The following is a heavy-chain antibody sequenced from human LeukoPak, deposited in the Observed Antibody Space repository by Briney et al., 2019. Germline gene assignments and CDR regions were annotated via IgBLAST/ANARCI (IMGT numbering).Heavy chain of an antibody. V-gene: IGHV1-18*01. CDR1: RYTFRSYG. CDR2: LSAYSGNT. D-gene: IGHD4-17*01. J-gene: IGHJ4*02. Sequence: ASVTVSCQASRYTFRSYGISWVRQPPVQLLECIGFLSAYSGNTMYAQKLQGSATMTTDTSTSTAYMELRSLRSDDTAVYYCARTSSGVDDYGDYLLNFWGQGTLVTVSS. CDR3: ARTSSGVDDYGDYLLNF.